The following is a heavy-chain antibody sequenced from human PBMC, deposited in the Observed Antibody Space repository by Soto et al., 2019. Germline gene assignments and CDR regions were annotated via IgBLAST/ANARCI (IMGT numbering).Heavy chain of an antibody. CDR1: ADSISSYD. D-gene: IGHD3-22*01. CDR3: ARGRHYYDSSGYYYYFDY. Sequence: SETLSLTCTVSADSISSYDWTWIRQPPGKGLEWIGYISYSGTTNYNPSLKSRVTISIDTSKNQFSLKLSSVTAADTAVYYCARGRHYYDSSGYYYYFDYWGQGTLVTVSS. CDR2: ISYSGTT. J-gene: IGHJ4*02. V-gene: IGHV4-59*01.